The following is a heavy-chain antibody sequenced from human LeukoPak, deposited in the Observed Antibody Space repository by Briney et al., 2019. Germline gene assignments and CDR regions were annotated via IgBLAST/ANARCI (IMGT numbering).Heavy chain of an antibody. V-gene: IGHV3-23*01. CDR1: GFTFSSYA. Sequence: GGPLRLSCAASGFTFSSYAMSWVRQAPGKGPEWVSAISGSGGSTYYADSVKGRFTISRDNSKNTLYLQMNSLRAEDTAVYYCAKVGEGLFDIWGQGTMVTVSS. J-gene: IGHJ3*02. CDR3: AKVGEGLFDI. CDR2: ISGSGGST. D-gene: IGHD3-10*01.